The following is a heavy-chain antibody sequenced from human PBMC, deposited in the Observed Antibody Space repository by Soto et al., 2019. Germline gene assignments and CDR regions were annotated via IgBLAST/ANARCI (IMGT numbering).Heavy chain of an antibody. CDR3: ARAATGSYHSAY. D-gene: IGHD3-10*01. CDR1: GYAFTSYG. V-gene: IGHV1-18*04. Sequence: GPEVKKPGASVRVSCMTSGYAFTSYGVNWVRHAPGQGLEWMGWIAPHSGRTTYLPKFQGRVTITADAATNTAYMELGSLSSDDTGIYFCARAATGSYHSAYWGQGAVVTVSS. CDR2: IAPHSGRT. J-gene: IGHJ4*02.